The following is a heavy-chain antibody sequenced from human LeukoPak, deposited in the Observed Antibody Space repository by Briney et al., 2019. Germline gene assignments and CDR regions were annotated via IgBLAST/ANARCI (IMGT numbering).Heavy chain of an antibody. CDR3: ARVIQWLAPFDY. Sequence: PGGSLRLSCAASGFTFSSYAMHWVRQAPGKGLEWVAVISYDGSNKYYADSVKGRFTISRDNSKNTLYLQMNSLRAEDTAVYYCARVIQWLAPFDYWGQGTLVTVSS. D-gene: IGHD6-19*01. V-gene: IGHV3-30*04. CDR2: ISYDGSNK. CDR1: GFTFSSYA. J-gene: IGHJ4*02.